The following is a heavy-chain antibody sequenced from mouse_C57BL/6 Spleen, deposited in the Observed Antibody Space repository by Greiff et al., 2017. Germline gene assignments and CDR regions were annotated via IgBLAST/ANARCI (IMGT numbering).Heavy chain of an antibody. Sequence: QVQLQQPGTELVKPGASVKLSCKASGYTFTSYWMHWVKQRPGQGLEWIGNINPSNGGTNYNKKFKSKATLTVDKSSSTAYMQLSSLTSEDSAVYYCARRLLRLSYWYFDVWGTGTTVTVSS. CDR3: ARRLLRLSYWYFDV. CDR1: GYTFTSYW. CDR2: INPSNGGT. D-gene: IGHD1-2*01. V-gene: IGHV1-53*01. J-gene: IGHJ1*03.